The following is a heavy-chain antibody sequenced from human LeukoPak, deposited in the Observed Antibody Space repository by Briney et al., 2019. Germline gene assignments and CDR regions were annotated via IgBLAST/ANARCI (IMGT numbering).Heavy chain of an antibody. V-gene: IGHV4-59*01. D-gene: IGHD2-15*01. Sequence: SETLSLTCTVSGGSISSYYWSWIRQPPGKGLEWIGYIYYSGSTNSNPSLKSRVTISVDTSKNQFSLKLSSVTAADTAVYYCARDGRYCSGGSCYFSDYYYMDVWGKGTTVTVSS. CDR3: ARDGRYCSGGSCYFSDYYYMDV. CDR2: IYYSGST. CDR1: GGSISSYY. J-gene: IGHJ6*03.